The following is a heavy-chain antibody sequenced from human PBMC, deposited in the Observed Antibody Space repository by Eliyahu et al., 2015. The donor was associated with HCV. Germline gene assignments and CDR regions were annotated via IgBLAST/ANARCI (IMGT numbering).Heavy chain of an antibody. CDR3: ARESNSAFDY. CDR1: GFSFSKNG. D-gene: IGHD1-26*01. Sequence: QVQLVESGGGVVXPGGSLXLXCEXFGFSFSKNGMHWVRQAPGKGLEWVAFIRNDGRTKHYGDSVKGRFVISRDNSKNTLSLQMNSLKADDTAVYYCARESNSAFDYWGQGTLVTVSS. CDR2: IRNDGRTK. V-gene: IGHV3-33*08. J-gene: IGHJ4*02.